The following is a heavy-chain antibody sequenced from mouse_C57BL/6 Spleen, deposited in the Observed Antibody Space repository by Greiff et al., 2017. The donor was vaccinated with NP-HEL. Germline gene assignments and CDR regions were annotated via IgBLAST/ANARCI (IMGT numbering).Heavy chain of an antibody. J-gene: IGHJ4*01. CDR3: ARWGITTVVEGYYAMDY. Sequence: VMLVESGAELAKPGASVKLSCKASGYTFTSYWMHWVKQRPGQGLEWIGYINPSSGYTKYNQKFKDKATLTADKSSSTAYMQLSSLTYEDSAVYYCARWGITTVVEGYYAMDYWGQGTSVTVSS. CDR1: GYTFTSYW. D-gene: IGHD1-1*01. V-gene: IGHV1-7*01. CDR2: INPSSGYT.